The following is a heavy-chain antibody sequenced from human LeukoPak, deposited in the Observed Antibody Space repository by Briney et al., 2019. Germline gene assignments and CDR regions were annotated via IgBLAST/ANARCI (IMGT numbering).Heavy chain of an antibody. J-gene: IGHJ4*02. V-gene: IGHV3-23*01. CDR2: ISGSGGST. Sequence: GGSLRPSCAASGFTFSSYAMSWVRQAPGKGLEWVSAISGSGGSTYYADSVKGRFTISRDNSKNTLYLQMNSLRAEDTAVYYCAKAPGRFLEWFPHDYWGQGTLVTVSS. CDR3: AKAPGRFLEWFPHDY. CDR1: GFTFSSYA. D-gene: IGHD3-3*01.